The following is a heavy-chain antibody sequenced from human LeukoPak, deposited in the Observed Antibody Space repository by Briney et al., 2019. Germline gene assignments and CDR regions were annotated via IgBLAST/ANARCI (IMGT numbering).Heavy chain of an antibody. CDR1: GFSFSTYG. CDR3: ASDWAVG. D-gene: IGHD3-10*01. V-gene: IGHV3-33*01. J-gene: IGHJ4*02. Sequence: GGSLRLSCAASGFSFSTYGMHWVRQAPGKGLEWVAAILSDGSNKNYADSVKGRFTISRDNSKNTLYLQMNSLRTEDTAVYYCASDWAVGWGQGTVVSVSS. CDR2: ILSDGSNK.